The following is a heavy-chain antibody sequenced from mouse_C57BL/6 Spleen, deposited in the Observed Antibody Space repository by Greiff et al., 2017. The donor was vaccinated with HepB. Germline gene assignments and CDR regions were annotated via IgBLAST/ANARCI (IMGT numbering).Heavy chain of an antibody. CDR2: IDPSDSYT. CDR1: GYTFTSYW. Sequence: QVQLQQPGAELVKPGASVKLSCKASGYTFTSYWMQWVKQRPGQGLEWIGEIDPSDSYTNYNQKFKGKATLTVDTSSSTAYMQLSSLTSEDSAVCYCARYYYGSRDPFDYWGQGTTLTVSS. J-gene: IGHJ2*01. V-gene: IGHV1-50*01. D-gene: IGHD1-1*01. CDR3: ARYYYGSRDPFDY.